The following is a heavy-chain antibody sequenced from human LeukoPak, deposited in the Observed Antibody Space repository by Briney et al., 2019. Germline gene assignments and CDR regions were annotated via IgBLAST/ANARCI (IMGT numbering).Heavy chain of an antibody. CDR1: GGSVSSGSYY. V-gene: IGHV4-61*01. D-gene: IGHD1-26*01. J-gene: IGHJ4*02. Sequence: SETLSLTCTVSGGSVSSGSYYWSWIRQPPGKGLEWIGYIYYSGSTYYNPSLKSRVTISVDTSKNQFSLKLSSVTAADTAVYYCARVGSGSYFDYWGQGTLVTVSS. CDR2: IYYSGST. CDR3: ARVGSGSYFDY.